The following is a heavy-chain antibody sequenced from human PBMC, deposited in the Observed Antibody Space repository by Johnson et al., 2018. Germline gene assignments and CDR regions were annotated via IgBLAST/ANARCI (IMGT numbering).Heavy chain of an antibody. CDR2: IKSKTDGGTT. Sequence: EVQLVESGGGLVKPGGSLRLSCAASGFTFSSYSMNWVRQAPGKGLEWVGRIKSKTDGGTTDYAEPVKGRFTISRTYSKNTLYLQMNSLKTQHTAVYYCTTAPSTDYYYYRMDVWGQGTTGTVSS. V-gene: IGHV3-15*01. CDR3: TTAPSTDYYYYRMDV. J-gene: IGHJ6*02. CDR1: GFTFSSYS.